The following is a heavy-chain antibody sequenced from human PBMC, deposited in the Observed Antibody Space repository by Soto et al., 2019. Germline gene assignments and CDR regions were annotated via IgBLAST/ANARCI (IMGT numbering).Heavy chain of an antibody. V-gene: IGHV3-53*01. CDR2: IYSGDSR. D-gene: IGHD5-12*01. Sequence: PGGSLRLSCAASGFTVSSNYMSWVRKAPGKGLEWVSVIYSGDSRYYADSVKGRFTISRDNSKNTLYLQMNSLRAEDTAVYYCARELRIYESVWFDPWGQGTLVTVSS. CDR3: ARELRIYESVWFDP. CDR1: GFTVSSNY. J-gene: IGHJ5*02.